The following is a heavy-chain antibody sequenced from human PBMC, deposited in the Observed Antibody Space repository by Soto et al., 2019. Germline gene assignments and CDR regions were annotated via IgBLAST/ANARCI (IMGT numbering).Heavy chain of an antibody. CDR1: GYTFTSYG. Sequence: QVQLVQSGAEVKKPGASVKVSCKASGYTFTSYGISWVRQAPGQGLEWMGWISAYNGNTNYAQKLQGRVTMTTDTSTSTAYMELRSLRSDDTPVYYCARVVVVPAAMYGGSYYYYMDVWGKGTTVTVSS. D-gene: IGHD2-2*01. J-gene: IGHJ6*03. CDR2: ISAYNGNT. CDR3: ARVVVVPAAMYGGSYYYYMDV. V-gene: IGHV1-18*01.